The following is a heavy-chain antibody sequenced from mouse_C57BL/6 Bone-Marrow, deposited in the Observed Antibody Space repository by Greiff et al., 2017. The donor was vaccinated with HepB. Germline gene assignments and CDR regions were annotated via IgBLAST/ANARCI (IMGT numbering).Heavy chain of an antibody. CDR1: GYTFTSSG. Sequence: VQLQQSGAELARPGASVKLSCKASGYTFTSSGISWVKQRTGQGLEWIGEIYPRSGNTYYNEKFKGKATLTADKSSSTAYMELRSLTSEDSAAYFCARKVGGPMDYWGQGTSVTVSS. CDR2: IYPRSGNT. V-gene: IGHV1-81*01. J-gene: IGHJ4*01. CDR3: ARKVGGPMDY. D-gene: IGHD1-1*01.